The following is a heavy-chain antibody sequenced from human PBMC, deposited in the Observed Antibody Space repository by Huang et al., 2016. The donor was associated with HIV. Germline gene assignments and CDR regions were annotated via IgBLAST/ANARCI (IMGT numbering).Heavy chain of an antibody. V-gene: IGHV1-2*02. Sequence: QVQLVQSGAEVKNPGASVRVSCKASGYTFTDSHILWGRPAPGQGLEWMGWINPKRGGTIYAQRVQGRITMTRDTTISTVHMDLRRIQSDDTAVYFCARDWSFGSSTSPADWGQGTLVTVSS. J-gene: IGHJ4*02. D-gene: IGHD6-6*01. CDR2: INPKRGGT. CDR3: ARDWSFGSSTSPAD. CDR1: GYTFTDSH.